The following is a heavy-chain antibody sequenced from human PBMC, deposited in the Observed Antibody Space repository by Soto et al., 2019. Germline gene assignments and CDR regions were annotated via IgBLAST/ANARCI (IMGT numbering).Heavy chain of an antibody. CDR2: IIPIFGTA. CDR1: GGTFSSYA. CDR3: ARGSDSSAYGAFDI. D-gene: IGHD3-22*01. J-gene: IGHJ3*02. V-gene: IGHV1-69*12. Sequence: QVQLVQSGAEVKKPGSSVKVSCKASGGTFSSYAISWVRQAPGQGLEWMGGIIPIFGTATYAQKFQGRVTXSAXEXTSKAHMELSSLRSEDTAVYYCARGSDSSAYGAFDIWGQGTMVTVSS.